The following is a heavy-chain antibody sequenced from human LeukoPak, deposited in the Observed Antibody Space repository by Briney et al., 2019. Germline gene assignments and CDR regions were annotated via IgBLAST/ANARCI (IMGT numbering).Heavy chain of an antibody. CDR2: IDWNGGST. J-gene: IGHJ4*02. D-gene: IGHD4-17*01. CDR3: ARGESDYGPFDY. V-gene: IGHV3-20*04. CDR1: GFTFDDYG. Sequence: GGPLRLSCAASGFTFDDYGMSWVRQAPGKGLEWVSGIDWNGGSTGYADSVKGRFTISRDNAKNSLYLQMNSLRVEDTALYYCARGESDYGPFDYWGQGTLVTVSS.